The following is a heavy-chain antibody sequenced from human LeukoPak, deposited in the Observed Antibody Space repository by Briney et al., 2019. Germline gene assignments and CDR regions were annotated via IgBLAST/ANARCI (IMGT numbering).Heavy chain of an antibody. V-gene: IGHV1-24*01. D-gene: IGHD3-22*01. CDR2: FDPEDGET. CDR3: ARDPLYYYDSPYDAFDI. CDR1: GYTLTELS. Sequence: ASVKVSCKVSGYTLTELSMHWVRQAPGKGLEWMGGFDPEDGETIYAQKFQGRVTMTEDTSTDTAYMELSSLRSEDTAVYYCARDPLYYYDSPYDAFDIWGQGTMVTVSS. J-gene: IGHJ3*02.